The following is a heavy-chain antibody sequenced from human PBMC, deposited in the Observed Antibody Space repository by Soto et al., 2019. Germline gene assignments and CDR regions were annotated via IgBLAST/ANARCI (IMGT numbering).Heavy chain of an antibody. J-gene: IGHJ6*02. CDR3: AGYCSGGSCLSPTIYYHYGMDV. CDR2: VNAYDGNT. V-gene: IGHV1-18*04. D-gene: IGHD2-15*01. CDR1: GYTFTSYG. Sequence: ASVKVSCKASGYTFTSYGISWVRQAPGQGLEWMGWVNAYDGNTNYAQPFHGRVTMTTDTSTSTAYMELRSPKSDDTAVYYCAGYCSGGSCLSPTIYYHYGMDVWGQGTTVTAP.